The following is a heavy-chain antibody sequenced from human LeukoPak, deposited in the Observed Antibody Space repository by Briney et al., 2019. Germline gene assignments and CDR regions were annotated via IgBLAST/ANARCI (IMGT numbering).Heavy chain of an antibody. CDR1: GYTFTGYY. CDR3: ARIRARRSGWYWFDP. Sequence: ASVKVSCKASGYTFTGYYMHWVRQAPRQGLEWMGWINPNSGGTNYAQKFQGRVTMTRDTSISTAYMELSRLRSDDTAVYYCARIRARRSGWYWFDPWGQGTLVTVSS. V-gene: IGHV1-2*02. CDR2: INPNSGGT. D-gene: IGHD6-19*01. J-gene: IGHJ5*02.